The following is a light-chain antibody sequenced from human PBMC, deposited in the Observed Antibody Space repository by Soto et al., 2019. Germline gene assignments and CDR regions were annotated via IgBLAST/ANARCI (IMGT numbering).Light chain of an antibody. J-gene: IGKJ5*01. CDR2: GAS. V-gene: IGKV3-15*01. Sequence: EIVLTQSPATLSLSPGETATLSCRASQSVSSNLAWYQQKPGQAPRLLIYGASTRATGIPARFSGSGSGTEFTLTISSLQSEDFAVYYCQQYNNWPPGTFGQGTRLEIK. CDR1: QSVSSN. CDR3: QQYNNWPPGT.